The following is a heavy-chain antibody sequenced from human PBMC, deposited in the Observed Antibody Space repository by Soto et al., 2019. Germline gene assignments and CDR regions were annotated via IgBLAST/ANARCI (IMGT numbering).Heavy chain of an antibody. D-gene: IGHD6-19*01. Sequence: SETLSLTCTVSGGSISSYYWSWIRQPPGKGLEWIGYIYYSGSTNYNPSLKSRVTISVDTSKNQFSLKLSSVTAADTAVYYCARDQNSSGWYYFDYWGQGTLVTVSS. CDR2: IYYSGST. CDR1: GGSISSYY. J-gene: IGHJ4*02. CDR3: ARDQNSSGWYYFDY. V-gene: IGHV4-59*01.